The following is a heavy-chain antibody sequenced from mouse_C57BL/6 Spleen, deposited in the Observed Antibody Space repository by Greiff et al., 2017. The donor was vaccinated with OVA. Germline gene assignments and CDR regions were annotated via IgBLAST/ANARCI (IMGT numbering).Heavy chain of an antibody. Sequence: ESGPGLVKPSQSLSLTCSVTGYSITSGYYWNWIRQFPGNKLEWMGYISYDGSNNYNPTLKNRISITRDTSKNQLFLKLNSVTTEDTATYYCARRTGTDYFDYWGQGTTLTVSS. D-gene: IGHD4-1*01. CDR3: ARRTGTDYFDY. CDR1: GYSITSGYY. V-gene: IGHV3-6*01. J-gene: IGHJ2*01. CDR2: ISYDGSN.